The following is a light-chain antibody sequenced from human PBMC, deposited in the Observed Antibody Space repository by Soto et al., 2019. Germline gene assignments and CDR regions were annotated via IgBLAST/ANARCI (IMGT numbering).Light chain of an antibody. J-gene: IGLJ2*01. Sequence: QSVLAQPASLSGSPGQSITISCTGTSKEIGAYNYVSWYQQDAGKAPKCVIYDVNKRPSGVSYRFSGSKSGNMASLTISWLQADDEADYYCTSYTIANTLELGGGTKVTVL. CDR2: DVN. V-gene: IGLV2-14*03. CDR1: SKEIGAYNY. CDR3: TSYTIANTLE.